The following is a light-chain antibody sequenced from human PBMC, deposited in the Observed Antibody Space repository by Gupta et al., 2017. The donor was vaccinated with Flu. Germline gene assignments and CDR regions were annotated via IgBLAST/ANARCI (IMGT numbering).Light chain of an antibody. CDR3: NSYGATTF. J-gene: IGLJ2*01. Sequence: QSALTQPRSVSGSPGQSVAISCTGTSSDVGAYDYVSWYQQHPGQAPKLIIYDVNKRPSGVPDRFTGSKSGNTASLTIAGLQPEDEADYHCNSYGATTFFGGGTRLTVL. CDR2: DVN. CDR1: SSDVGAYDY. V-gene: IGLV2-11*01.